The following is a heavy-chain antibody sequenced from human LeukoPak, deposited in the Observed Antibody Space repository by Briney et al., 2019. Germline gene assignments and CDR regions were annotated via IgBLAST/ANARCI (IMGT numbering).Heavy chain of an antibody. Sequence: GRSLRLSCAASGFTFNSYAMHWVRQAPGKGLEWVAVISYDGSNKYYADSVKGRFTISRDNSKNTLYLQMNSLRAEDTAVYYCARDGRAATPPRDDYVWGSYRYKGFFDYWGQGALVTVSS. CDR2: ISYDGSNK. CDR3: ARDGRAATPPRDDYVWGSYRYKGFFDY. V-gene: IGHV3-30-3*01. J-gene: IGHJ4*02. D-gene: IGHD3-16*02. CDR1: GFTFNSYA.